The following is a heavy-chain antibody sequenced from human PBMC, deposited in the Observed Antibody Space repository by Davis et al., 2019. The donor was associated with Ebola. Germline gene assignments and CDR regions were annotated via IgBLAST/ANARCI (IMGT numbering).Heavy chain of an antibody. V-gene: IGHV3-33*08. J-gene: IGHJ4*02. CDR1: GFNFRSYG. D-gene: IGHD5-18*01. CDR3: AKTTAMAKFFDY. Sequence: GESLKISCAASGFNFRSYGMHWVRQAPDKGLEWVAVIWYDGSRKYYGDSVKGRFTISRDNSKNTLYLKMNSLRAEDTAVYYCAKTTAMAKFFDYWGQGTLVTVSS. CDR2: IWYDGSRK.